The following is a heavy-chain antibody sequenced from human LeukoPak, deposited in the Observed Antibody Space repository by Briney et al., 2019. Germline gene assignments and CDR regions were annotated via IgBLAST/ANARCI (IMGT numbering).Heavy chain of an antibody. CDR2: FDPEDGET. CDR3: ARGPDYYDSSGYFGDY. Sequence: ASVKVSCKVSGYTLTELSMHWVRQAPGKGLERMGGFDPEDGETFYAQKFQGRVTMTRDMSTSTVYMELSSLRSEDTAVYYCARGPDYYDSSGYFGDYWGQGTLVTVSS. J-gene: IGHJ4*02. D-gene: IGHD3-22*01. V-gene: IGHV1-24*01. CDR1: GYTLTELS.